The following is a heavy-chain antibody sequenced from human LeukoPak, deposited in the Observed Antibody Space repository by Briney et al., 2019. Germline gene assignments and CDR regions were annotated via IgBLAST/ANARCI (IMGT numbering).Heavy chain of an antibody. Sequence: ASVKVSCKASGYTFTGYYMHWVRQAPGQGLEWMGWINPNSGGTNYAQKFQGRVTMTRDTSNSTAYMELSRLRSDDTAVYYCARDSPTRSYPLLYWARETLVTFSS. J-gene: IGHJ4*02. D-gene: IGHD1-26*01. V-gene: IGHV1-2*02. CDR2: INPNSGGT. CDR1: GYTFTGYY. CDR3: ARDSPTRSYPLLY.